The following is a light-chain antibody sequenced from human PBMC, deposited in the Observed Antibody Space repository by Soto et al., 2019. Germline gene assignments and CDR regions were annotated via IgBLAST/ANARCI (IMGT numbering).Light chain of an antibody. CDR1: QSVSSSN. J-gene: IGKJ4*01. CDR2: GAS. Sequence: EIVLTQSPGPLSLSPGERATLSCRASQSVSSSNLAWYQQKPGQPPRLLIYGASSRATGIPDRFSGSGSGTDFTLTISRLEPEDFAVYFCQQYGSSPLTFGGGTKVDIK. CDR3: QQYGSSPLT. V-gene: IGKV3-20*01.